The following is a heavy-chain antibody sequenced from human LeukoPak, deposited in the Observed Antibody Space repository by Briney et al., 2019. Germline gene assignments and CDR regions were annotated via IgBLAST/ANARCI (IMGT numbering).Heavy chain of an antibody. CDR1: GGSITSYY. J-gene: IGHJ4*02. V-gene: IGHV4-59*01. D-gene: IGHD5-18*01. Sequence: SETLSLTCTVSGGSITSYYWSWIRQPPGKGLEWVGYISYSGSANYNPSLKSRVTISVDTSKNQFSLKLSSVTAADTAVYYCARDGDTAMGYFDYWGQGTLVTVSS. CDR3: ARDGDTAMGYFDY. CDR2: ISYSGSA.